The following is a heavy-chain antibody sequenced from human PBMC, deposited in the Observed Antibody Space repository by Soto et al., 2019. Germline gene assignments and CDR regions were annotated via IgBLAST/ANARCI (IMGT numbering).Heavy chain of an antibody. CDR1: GYTITSYW. J-gene: IGHJ4*02. CDR3: ALGFYDSSGYPCYY. D-gene: IGHD3-22*01. CDR2: ISPGDSDT. Sequence: GASLKISCKSSGYTITSYWIDWVRQMTGKGLEWMGIISPGDSDTKYSPSFQGQVTISADKSISTAYLQWSSLKASDTAMYYCALGFYDSSGYPCYYWGQGTLVTVSS. V-gene: IGHV5-51*01.